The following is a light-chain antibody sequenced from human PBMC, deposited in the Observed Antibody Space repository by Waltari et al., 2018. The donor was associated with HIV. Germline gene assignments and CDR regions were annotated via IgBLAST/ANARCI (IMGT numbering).Light chain of an antibody. V-gene: IGKV3-15*01. CDR3: QQYNDWPPIT. Sequence: EIVMTQSPATLSVSPGERATLSCRASQSVSRHLAWYQQTPDQAPRLLIYRASTRATGVPAMFSGSGSGTEFTLTISSLQSEYFAIYYCQQYNDWPPITFGQGTRLEIK. CDR1: QSVSRH. CDR2: RAS. J-gene: IGKJ5*01.